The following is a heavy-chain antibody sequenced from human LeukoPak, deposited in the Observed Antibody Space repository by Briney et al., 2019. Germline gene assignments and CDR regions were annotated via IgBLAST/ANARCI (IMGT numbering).Heavy chain of an antibody. CDR1: GGSISSGGYS. D-gene: IGHD3-3*01. J-gene: IGHJ2*01. CDR2: IYYSGST. Sequence: SETLSLTCAVSGGSISSGGYSWSWIRQPPGKGLEWIGYIYYSGSTYYNPSLKSRVTISVDASKNQFSLKLSSVTAADTAVYYCARAPLSDYYDFWSGYYYRYFDLWGRGTLVTVSS. V-gene: IGHV4-31*11. CDR3: ARAPLSDYYDFWSGYYYRYFDL.